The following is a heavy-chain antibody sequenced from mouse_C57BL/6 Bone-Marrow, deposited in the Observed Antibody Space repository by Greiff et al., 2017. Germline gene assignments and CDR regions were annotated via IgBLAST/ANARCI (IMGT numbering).Heavy chain of an antibody. CDR3: ARGGLRRGYYYAMDY. J-gene: IGHJ4*01. Sequence: EVMLVESGGGLVKPGGSLKLSCAASGFTFSSYAMSWVRQTPEKRLEWVATISDGGSYTYYPDNVQGRFTISRDNAKNNLYLQMSHLKSEDTAMYYCARGGLRRGYYYAMDYWGQGTSVTVSS. CDR1: GFTFSSYA. CDR2: ISDGGSYT. V-gene: IGHV5-4*03. D-gene: IGHD2-4*01.